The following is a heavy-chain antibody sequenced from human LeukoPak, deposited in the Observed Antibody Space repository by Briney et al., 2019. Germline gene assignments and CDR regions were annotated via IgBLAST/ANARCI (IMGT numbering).Heavy chain of an antibody. CDR2: IWYDGSNK. V-gene: IGHV3-33*08. Sequence: GGSLRLSCAASGFTFSSYEMNWVRQAPGKGLEWVAVIWYDGSNKDYADSVKGRFTISGDNSENTLYLQMNSLRAEDTAVYYCARERPSSTWPNDFDYWGQGTLVTVSS. CDR1: GFTFSSYE. D-gene: IGHD6-13*01. J-gene: IGHJ4*02. CDR3: ARERPSSTWPNDFDY.